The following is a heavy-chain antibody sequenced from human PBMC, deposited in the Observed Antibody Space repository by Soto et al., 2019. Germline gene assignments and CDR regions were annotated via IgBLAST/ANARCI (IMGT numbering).Heavy chain of an antibody. J-gene: IGHJ3*02. CDR2: INAGNGNT. D-gene: IGHD2-21*02. V-gene: IGHV1-3*01. CDR1: GYTFTSYA. Sequence: QVQLVQSGAEVKKPGASVKVSCKASGYTFTSYAMHWVRQAPGQRLEWMGWINAGNGNTKYSQKFQGRVTITRDTSASTAYMELSSLRSEDTAVYYCARGIVVMTTTRQLFDIWGQGTMVTVSS. CDR3: ARGIVVMTTTRQLFDI.